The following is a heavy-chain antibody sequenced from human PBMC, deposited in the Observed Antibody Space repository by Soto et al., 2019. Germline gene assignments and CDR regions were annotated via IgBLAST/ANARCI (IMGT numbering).Heavy chain of an antibody. CDR1: GFTFSSYG. J-gene: IGHJ6*02. CDR2: ISYDGSNK. V-gene: IGHV3-30*18. CDR3: AKARRSYGMDV. Sequence: HPGGSLRLSCAASGFTFSSYGMHWVRQAPGKGLEWVAVISYDGSNKYYADSVKGRFTISRDNSKNTLYLQMNSLRAEDTAVYYCAKARRSYGMDVWGQGTTVTVSS.